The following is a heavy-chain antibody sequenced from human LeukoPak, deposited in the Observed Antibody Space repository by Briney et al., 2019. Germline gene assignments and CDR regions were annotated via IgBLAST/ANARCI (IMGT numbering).Heavy chain of an antibody. J-gene: IGHJ2*01. Sequence: GGSLRLSCAASGFSFSSYGMHWVRQAPGKGLEWVVVISYDGSNKYDADSVKGRFTISRDNSKNTLYLQMNKLRVEDTAVYYCAKSSLRGHSLWYFDLWGRGTPVTVSS. D-gene: IGHD3-10*01. V-gene: IGHV3-30*18. CDR3: AKSSLRGHSLWYFDL. CDR2: ISYDGSNK. CDR1: GFSFSSYG.